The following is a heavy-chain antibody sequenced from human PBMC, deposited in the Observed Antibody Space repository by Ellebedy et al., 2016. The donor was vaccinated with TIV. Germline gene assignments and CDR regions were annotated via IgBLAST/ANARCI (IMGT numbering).Heavy chain of an antibody. CDR3: ATAYYYDSSGYLGFSPYYYYGMDV. Sequence: GGSLRLXXAASGFTFSSYAMSWVRQAPGKGLEWVSAISGSGGSTYYADSVKGRFTISRDNSKNTLYLQMNSLRAEDTAVYYCATAYYYDSSGYLGFSPYYYYGMDVWGQGTTVTVSS. CDR1: GFTFSSYA. V-gene: IGHV3-23*01. J-gene: IGHJ6*02. CDR2: ISGSGGST. D-gene: IGHD3-22*01.